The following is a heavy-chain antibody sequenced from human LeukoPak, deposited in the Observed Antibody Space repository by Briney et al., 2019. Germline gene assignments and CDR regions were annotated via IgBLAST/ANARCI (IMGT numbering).Heavy chain of an antibody. CDR1: GGSISSGSYY. CDR3: ARATSSYFYYMDV. CDR2: IYTSGST. D-gene: IGHD5-12*01. Sequence: PSETLSLTCTVSGGSISSGSYYWSWFRQPAEKGLEWIGRIYTSGSTYYNPSLKSRVTISADTSKNQFSLNVSSVTAADTAVYYCARATSSYFYYMDVWGKGTAVTISS. V-gene: IGHV4-61*02. J-gene: IGHJ6*03.